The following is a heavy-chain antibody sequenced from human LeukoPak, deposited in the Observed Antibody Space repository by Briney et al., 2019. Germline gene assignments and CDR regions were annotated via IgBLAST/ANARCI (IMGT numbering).Heavy chain of an antibody. D-gene: IGHD6-19*01. CDR3: ARDGVLRRDSSGWGIDY. Sequence: PSETLSLTCTVSGYSISSGYYWGWIRQPPGKGLEWIGSIYHSGSTYYNPSLKSRVTISVDTSKNQFSLKLSSVTAADTAVYYCARDGVLRRDSSGWGIDYWGQGTLVTVSS. J-gene: IGHJ4*02. CDR1: GYSISSGYY. V-gene: IGHV4-38-2*02. CDR2: IYHSGST.